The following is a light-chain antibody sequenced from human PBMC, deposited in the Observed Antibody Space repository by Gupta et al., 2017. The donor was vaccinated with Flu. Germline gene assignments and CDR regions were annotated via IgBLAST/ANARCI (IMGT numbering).Light chain of an antibody. CDR3: QQYGSSPET. J-gene: IGKJ1*01. CDR1: QSVSSSY. V-gene: IGKV3-20*01. Sequence: EIVSTQSPGTLSLSPGERATLSCRASQSVSSSYLAWYQQKPGQAPRLLIYGASSRATGIPDSFSGSGSGTDFTLTISRLEPEDFAVYYCQQYGSSPETFGQGTKVEIK. CDR2: GAS.